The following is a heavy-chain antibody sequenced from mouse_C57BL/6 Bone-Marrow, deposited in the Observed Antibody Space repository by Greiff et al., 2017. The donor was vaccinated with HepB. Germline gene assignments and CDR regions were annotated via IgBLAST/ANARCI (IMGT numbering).Heavy chain of an antibody. D-gene: IGHD2-10*01. CDR2: FYPGSGSI. CDR1: GYTFTEYT. CDR3: ARHEEGAYYGNYWAMDY. V-gene: IGHV1-62-2*01. Sequence: VQLQQSGAELVKPGASVKLSCKASGYTFTEYTIHWVKQRSGQGLEWIGWFYPGSGSIKYNEKFKDKATLTADKSSSTAYMELSRLTSEDSAVYVCARHEEGAYYGNYWAMDYWGQGTSVTVSS. J-gene: IGHJ4*01.